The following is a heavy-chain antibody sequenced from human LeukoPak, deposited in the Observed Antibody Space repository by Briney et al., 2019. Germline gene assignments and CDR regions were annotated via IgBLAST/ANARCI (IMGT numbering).Heavy chain of an antibody. CDR1: GGSISSYY. CDR2: IYYSGST. V-gene: IGHV4-59*01. CDR3: ARGMGTYYYDSSGYYYV. D-gene: IGHD3-22*01. Sequence: PSETLSLTCTVSGGSISSYYWSWIRQPPGKGLEWIGYIYYSGSTNYNPSLKSRVTISVDTSKNQFSLKLSSVTAADTAVYYCARGMGTYYYDSSGYYYVWGQGTLVTVSS. J-gene: IGHJ4*02.